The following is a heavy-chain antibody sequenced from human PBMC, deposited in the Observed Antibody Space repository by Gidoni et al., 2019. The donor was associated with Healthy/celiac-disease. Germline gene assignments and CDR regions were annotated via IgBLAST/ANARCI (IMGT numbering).Heavy chain of an antibody. CDR2: MNPNSGNT. D-gene: IGHD3-3*01. Sequence: QVQLVQSGAEVKKPGASVQVSCKASGYTFPSYDINWVRQATGQGLEWMGWMNPNSGNTGYAQKFQGRVTMTRNTSISTAYMELSSLRSEDTAVYYCARGLYDFWSGYLSPYYYYGMDVWGQGTTVTVSS. CDR3: ARGLYDFWSGYLSPYYYYGMDV. V-gene: IGHV1-8*01. J-gene: IGHJ6*02. CDR1: GYTFPSYD.